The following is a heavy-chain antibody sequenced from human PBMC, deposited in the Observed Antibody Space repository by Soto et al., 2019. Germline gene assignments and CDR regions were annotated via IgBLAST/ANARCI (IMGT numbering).Heavy chain of an antibody. J-gene: IGHJ6*02. CDR3: ASLLGGSGLYYYYGMDV. CDR2: ISSSSSTI. V-gene: IGHV3-48*01. CDR1: GCTFSSYS. Sequence: PGGSMRLSCAAFGCTFSSYSMNWVRQAPGKGLEWVSYISSSSSTIYYADSVKGRFTISRDNAKNSLYLQMNSLRAEDTAVYYCASLLGGSGLYYYYGMDVWGQGTTVTVSS. D-gene: IGHD3-10*01.